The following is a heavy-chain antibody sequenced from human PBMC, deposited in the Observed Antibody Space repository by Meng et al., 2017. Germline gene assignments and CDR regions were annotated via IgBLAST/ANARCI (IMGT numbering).Heavy chain of an antibody. J-gene: IGHJ4*02. V-gene: IGHV3-30*16. CDR3: ARDFDY. Sequence: VDVVESGGDRVPPGRSLTHSCAASGFIFSNYEIHWVRQAPGKGLEWVACITKDGSRKYYLGSVRGRFTISRDNSKNTLYLEMNSLRSEDTALYYCARDFDYWGQGTLVTVSS. CDR2: ITKDGSRK. CDR1: GFIFSNYE.